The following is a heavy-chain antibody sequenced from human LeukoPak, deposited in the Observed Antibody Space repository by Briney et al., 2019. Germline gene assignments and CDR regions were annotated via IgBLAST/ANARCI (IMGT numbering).Heavy chain of an antibody. Sequence: GGSLRLSCAASGFTFSSYAMHWVRQAPGKGLEWVAVISYDGSNKYYADSVKGRFSISRDNSKSTLYLQMNSLRAEDTAVYYCAREGGYYDSSGYPGNYWGQGTLVTVSS. CDR3: AREGGYYDSSGYPGNY. J-gene: IGHJ4*02. CDR1: GFTFSSYA. CDR2: ISYDGSNK. V-gene: IGHV3-30-3*01. D-gene: IGHD3-22*01.